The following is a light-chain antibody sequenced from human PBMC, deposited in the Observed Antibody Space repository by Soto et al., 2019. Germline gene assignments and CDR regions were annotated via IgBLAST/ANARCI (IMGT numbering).Light chain of an antibody. CDR2: AAS. Sequence: MSQSPSSVSASIGDRVTIPCRASQSISSYLNWYQQKPGKAPKLLIYAASSLQSGVPSRFSGSGSGTDFTLTISSLQREDFATYYCQQSYRTRLTFGGGTKVDI. CDR3: QQSYRTRLT. J-gene: IGKJ4*01. CDR1: QSISSY. V-gene: IGKV1-39*01.